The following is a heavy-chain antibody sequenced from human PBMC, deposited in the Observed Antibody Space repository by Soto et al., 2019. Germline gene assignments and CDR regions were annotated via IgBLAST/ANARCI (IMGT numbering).Heavy chain of an antibody. CDR2: ISGGGDTT. CDR3: EKGRGGSGSLTPRVDF. J-gene: IGHJ4*02. D-gene: IGHD3-10*01. CDR1: GFTFNNYA. V-gene: IGHV3-23*01. Sequence: EVQLLDSGGGLVQPGGSLRLSCAASGFTFNNYAMTWVRQAPGKGLEWVSVISGGGDTTSYADSVKGRFTVSRDGSKNTLYLQMSSLRAEDTALYYCEKGRGGSGSLTPRVDFWGQETLVTVSS.